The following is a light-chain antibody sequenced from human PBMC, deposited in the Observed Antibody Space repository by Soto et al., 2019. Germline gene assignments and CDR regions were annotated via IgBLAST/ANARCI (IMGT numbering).Light chain of an antibody. CDR3: SSYTSSSTLVV. Sequence: QSALTQPASVSGSPGQSITISCTGTSSDVGGYNYVSWYQQHPGKAPKLMIYEVSNRPSGVSNRFSGSKSGNTASLTISGLQAEYDADYYCSSYTSSSTLVVFVGGTKLTVL. J-gene: IGLJ2*01. V-gene: IGLV2-14*01. CDR1: SSDVGGYNY. CDR2: EVS.